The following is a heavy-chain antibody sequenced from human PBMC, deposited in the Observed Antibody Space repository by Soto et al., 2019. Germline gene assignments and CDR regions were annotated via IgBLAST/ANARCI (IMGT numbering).Heavy chain of an antibody. CDR3: ARTSILGWYFEL. CDR2: ISGYNGNT. D-gene: IGHD2-2*01. V-gene: IGHV1-18*01. CDR1: GYTLNNYG. Sequence: QVQLVQSGAEVKKPGASVKVSCKASGYTLNNYGISWVRQAPGQGLEWTGWISGYNGNTNYAQKLQGRVPMTTDTSTSTAYMELRSLRSDDTAVYYCARTSILGWYFELWGRGTLVTVSS. J-gene: IGHJ2*01.